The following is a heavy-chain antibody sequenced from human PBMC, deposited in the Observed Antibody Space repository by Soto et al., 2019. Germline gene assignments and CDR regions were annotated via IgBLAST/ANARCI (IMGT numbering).Heavy chain of an antibody. CDR3: ARAPSWYNFGY. J-gene: IGHJ4*02. Sequence: QVQLVQSGAEVKKPGASVKVSCKASGYTFTSYAMHWVRQAPGQRLEWMGWINAGNGNTKYSQKVQGRVTITRDTSVSTAYMELSSLRSEDTAVYYCARAPSWYNFGYWGQGTLVTVSS. CDR1: GYTFTSYA. V-gene: IGHV1-3*01. D-gene: IGHD6-13*01. CDR2: INAGNGNT.